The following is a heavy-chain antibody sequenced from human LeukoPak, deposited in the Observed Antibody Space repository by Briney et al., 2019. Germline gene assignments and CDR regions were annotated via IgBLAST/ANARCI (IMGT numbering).Heavy chain of an antibody. J-gene: IGHJ4*02. D-gene: IGHD3-22*01. CDR3: ARGRSGYLRYYFDY. Sequence: SETLSLTCAVYGGSLSGYYWSWIRQPPGKGLEWIGEINHSGSTNYNPSLKSRVTISVDTSKNQFSLKLSSVTAAGTAMYYCARGRSGYLRYYFDYWGQGTLVTVSS. CDR1: GGSLSGYY. CDR2: INHSGST. V-gene: IGHV4-34*01.